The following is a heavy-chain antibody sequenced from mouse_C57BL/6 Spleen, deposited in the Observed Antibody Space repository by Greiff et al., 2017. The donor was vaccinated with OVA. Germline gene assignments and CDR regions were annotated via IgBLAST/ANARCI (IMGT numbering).Heavy chain of an antibody. J-gene: IGHJ3*01. Sequence: QVQLKESGAELVRPGASVKLSCKASGYTFTDYYINWVKQRPGQGLEWIARIYPGSGNTYYNEKFKGKATLTAEKSSSTAYMQLSSLTPEDSAVYFCARIYYDHEGFAYWGQGTLVTVSA. CDR3: ARIYYDHEGFAY. D-gene: IGHD2-4*01. CDR1: GYTFTDYY. V-gene: IGHV1-76*01. CDR2: IYPGSGNT.